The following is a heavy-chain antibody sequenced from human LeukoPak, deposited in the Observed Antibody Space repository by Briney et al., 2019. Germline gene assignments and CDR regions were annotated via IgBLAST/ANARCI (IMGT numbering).Heavy chain of an antibody. CDR3: ARDFKSSSSGFDFDY. CDR1: GGTXSSYA. V-gene: IGHV1-69*04. D-gene: IGHD6-6*01. J-gene: IGHJ4*02. Sequence: SVKVSCKASGGTXSSYAISWVRQAPGQGLEWMGRIIPMLGKADYAEKFQGRVTITADKSTSTASMELSSLRSEDTAVYYCARDFKSSSSGFDFDYWGQGTLVTVSS. CDR2: IIPMLGKA.